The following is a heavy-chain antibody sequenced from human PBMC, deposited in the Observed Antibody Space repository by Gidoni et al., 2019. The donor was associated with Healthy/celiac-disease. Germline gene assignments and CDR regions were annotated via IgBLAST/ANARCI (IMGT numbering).Heavy chain of an antibody. CDR1: GFTFSSYA. CDR2: ISGSGGST. V-gene: IGHV3-23*01. CDR3: AKGLVRSSFFDY. Sequence: EVQLLESGGGLVQPGGSLRLSCAASGFTFSSYAMRWVRQAPGKGLEWVSAISGSGGSTYYADSVKGRFTISRDNSKNTLYLQMNSLRAEDTAVYYCAKGLVRSSFFDYWGQGTLVTVSS. D-gene: IGHD6-19*01. J-gene: IGHJ4*02.